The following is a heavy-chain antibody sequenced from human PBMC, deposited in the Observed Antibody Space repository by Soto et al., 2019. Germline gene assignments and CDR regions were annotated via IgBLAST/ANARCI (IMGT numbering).Heavy chain of an antibody. Sequence: PSQTLSLTCAISGDSVSSNSAAWNWIRQSPSRGLEWLGRTYYRSKWYNDYAVSVKSRITINPDTSKNQFSLQLNSVTPEDTAVYYCARVAGPVRGVKALNWFDPWGQGTLVTVSS. CDR3: ARVAGPVRGVKALNWFDP. D-gene: IGHD3-10*02. CDR2: TYYRSKWYN. J-gene: IGHJ5*02. V-gene: IGHV6-1*01. CDR1: GDSVSSNSAA.